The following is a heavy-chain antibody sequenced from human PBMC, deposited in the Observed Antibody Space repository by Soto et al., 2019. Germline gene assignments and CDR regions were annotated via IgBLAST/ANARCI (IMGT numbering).Heavy chain of an antibody. V-gene: IGHV3-48*01. Sequence: HPGGSLRLSCAASGFTFSSYSMNWVRQAPGKGLEWVSYISSSSSTIYYADSVKGRFTVSRDNARNSLYLQMNSLRAEDTAVYYCARDLSWGSNWYYYMDGWGKGTTVTGSS. CDR2: ISSSSSTI. CDR1: GFTFSSYS. D-gene: IGHD7-27*01. J-gene: IGHJ6*03. CDR3: ARDLSWGSNWYYYMDG.